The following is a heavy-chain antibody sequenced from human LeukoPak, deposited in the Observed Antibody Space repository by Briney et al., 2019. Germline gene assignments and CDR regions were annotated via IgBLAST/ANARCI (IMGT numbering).Heavy chain of an antibody. V-gene: IGHV3-23*01. CDR3: TRELFDFDY. J-gene: IGHJ4*02. Sequence: GGSVTLSCAASGLTFSNHAMGWVRHAPGKGLEWISEISGSGGSTYYADSVKGRFTISRDNSKNTLYLQMNSLRAEDTAVYYCTRELFDFDYWGQGTLVTVSS. CDR2: ISGSGGST. D-gene: IGHD3-10*01. CDR1: GLTFSNHA.